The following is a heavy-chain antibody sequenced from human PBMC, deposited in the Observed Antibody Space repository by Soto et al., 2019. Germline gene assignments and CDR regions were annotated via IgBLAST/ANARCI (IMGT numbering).Heavy chain of an antibody. V-gene: IGHV3-23*01. Sequence: GGSLRLSCAASGFTFSSYAMSWVRQAPGKGLEWVAAITGDGRNTHYADSVKGRFTISRDSSKNTVSLEMTSLRAEDTAVYYCAKGGRQWLVTSDFNYWGQGALVTVSS. J-gene: IGHJ4*02. CDR1: GFTFSSYA. D-gene: IGHD6-19*01. CDR2: ITGDGRNT. CDR3: AKGGRQWLVTSDFNY.